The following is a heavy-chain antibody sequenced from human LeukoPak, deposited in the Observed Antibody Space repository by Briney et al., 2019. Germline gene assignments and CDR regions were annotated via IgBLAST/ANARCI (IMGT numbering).Heavy chain of an antibody. V-gene: IGHV3-23*01. CDR3: ARLATKSVYDVDY. Sequence: PGGSLRLSCAASGFTFSSYAMNWVRQAPGKGLEWVSTISGSGGTTYYADSVKGRFTISRDNSKNTLYLHMNSLRAEDTAMYYCARLATKSVYDVDYWGQGTLVTVSS. D-gene: IGHD5/OR15-5a*01. CDR1: GFTFSSYA. J-gene: IGHJ4*02. CDR2: ISGSGGTT.